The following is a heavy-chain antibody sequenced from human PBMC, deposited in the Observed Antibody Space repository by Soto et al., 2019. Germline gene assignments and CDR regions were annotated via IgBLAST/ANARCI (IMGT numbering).Heavy chain of an antibody. CDR3: AHSFTAVAAIDY. D-gene: IGHD6-19*01. Sequence: GSGPTLVNPTQTLTLTCTFSGFSLSTSGMRVSWIRQPPGKALEWLARIDWDDDKFYSTSLKTRLTISKDTSKNQVVLTMTNMDPVDTATYYCAHSFTAVAAIDYWGQGTLVTVSS. J-gene: IGHJ4*02. V-gene: IGHV2-70*04. CDR1: GFSLSTSGMR. CDR2: IDWDDDK.